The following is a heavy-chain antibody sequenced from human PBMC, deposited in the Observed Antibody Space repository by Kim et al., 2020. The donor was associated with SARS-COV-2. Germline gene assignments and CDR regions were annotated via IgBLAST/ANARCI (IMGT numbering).Heavy chain of an antibody. CDR3: ARVLTSGWSYFDY. CDR2: ISSSGSYI. Sequence: GGSLRLSCAASGFTFSSYSMNWVRQAPGKGLEWISSISSSGSYIYYADSMKGRFTISRDNARASLYLQMNSLRAEDKAEYYCARVLTSGWSYFDYWGQGT. CDR1: GFTFSSYS. V-gene: IGHV3-21*01. D-gene: IGHD6-19*01. J-gene: IGHJ4*02.